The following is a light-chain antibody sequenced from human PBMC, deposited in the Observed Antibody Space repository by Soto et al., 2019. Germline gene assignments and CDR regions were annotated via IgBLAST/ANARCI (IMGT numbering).Light chain of an antibody. CDR2: QVS. Sequence: DVVMTQSPLSLPVTLGQPASISCRSSQSLVYKDGNTYLNWFQQRPGQSPRRLIYQVSSRDSGVPDRFSGIGSGTDFTLKISRVEAEDVGVYDCMQGSLWPHAFGQGTRLEIK. V-gene: IGKV2-30*01. CDR3: MQGSLWPHA. J-gene: IGKJ2*01. CDR1: QSLVYKDGNTY.